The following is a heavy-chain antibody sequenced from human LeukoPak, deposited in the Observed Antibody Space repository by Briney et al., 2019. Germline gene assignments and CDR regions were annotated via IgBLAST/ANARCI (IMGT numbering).Heavy chain of an antibody. CDR3: ARDPSAKPFDY. J-gene: IGHJ4*02. Sequence: SETLSLTCTVSGGSISSSSYYWGWLRQPPGKGLEWIGSIYYSGSTYYNPSLKSRVTISVDTSKNQFSLKLSSVTAADTAVYYCARDPSAKPFDYWRQETLVTVSS. CDR1: GGSISSSSYY. CDR2: IYYSGST. V-gene: IGHV4-39*07.